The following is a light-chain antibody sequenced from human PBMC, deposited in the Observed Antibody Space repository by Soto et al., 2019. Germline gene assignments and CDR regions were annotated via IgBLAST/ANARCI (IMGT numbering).Light chain of an antibody. Sequence: IVLTQSPATLSLSPGERATLSCSASQSVGTYLAWYQQKPGQAPRLLIYDASNKAIGVPARFTVSGSGTDFTLAISNLEAEAFAVYYCEERCVWRPCTIGRGIRLEI. V-gene: IGKV3-11*01. J-gene: IGKJ2*02. CDR3: EERCVWRPCT. CDR1: QSVGTY. CDR2: DAS.